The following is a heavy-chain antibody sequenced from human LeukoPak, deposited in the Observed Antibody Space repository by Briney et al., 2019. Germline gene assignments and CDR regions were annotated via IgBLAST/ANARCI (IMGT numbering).Heavy chain of an antibody. D-gene: IGHD3-3*01. V-gene: IGHV4-34*01. CDR3: ARGLRITIFGVVIIGDNWFDP. CDR1: SGSFSGYY. CDR2: INHSGST. Sequence: SETLSLICAVYSGSFSGYYWSWIRQPPGKGLEWIGEINHSGSTNYNPSLKSRVTISVDTSKNQFSLKLSSVTAADTAVYYCARGLRITIFGVVIIGDNWFDPWGQGTLVTVSS. J-gene: IGHJ5*02.